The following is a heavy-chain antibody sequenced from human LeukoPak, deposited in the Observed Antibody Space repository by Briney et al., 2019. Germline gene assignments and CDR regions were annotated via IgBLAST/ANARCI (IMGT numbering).Heavy chain of an antibody. V-gene: IGHV3-23*01. Sequence: GGSLRLSCAASGFTFSSYAMTWVRQAPGKGLEWVSTISGSGRTTYYADSVKGRFTISRDNSKNTLYLQMNSLKTEDTAVYYCTTINWNYLLMYYYYYMDVWGKGPTVTVSS. CDR2: ISGSGRTT. J-gene: IGHJ6*03. CDR1: GFTFSSYA. D-gene: IGHD1-7*01. CDR3: TTINWNYLLMYYYYYMDV.